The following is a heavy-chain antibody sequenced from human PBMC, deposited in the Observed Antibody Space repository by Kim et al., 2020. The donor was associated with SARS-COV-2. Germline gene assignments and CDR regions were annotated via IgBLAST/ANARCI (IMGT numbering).Heavy chain of an antibody. CDR3: AKDQDSGSYYFDY. D-gene: IGHD1-26*01. Sequence: YADSVKGRFTISRDNSKNTLYLQMNSLRAEDTAVYYCAKDQDSGSYYFDYWGQGTLVTVSS. J-gene: IGHJ4*02. V-gene: IGHV3-33*06.